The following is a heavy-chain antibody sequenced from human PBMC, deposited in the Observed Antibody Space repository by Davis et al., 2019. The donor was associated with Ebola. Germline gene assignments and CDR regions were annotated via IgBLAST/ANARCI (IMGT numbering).Heavy chain of an antibody. V-gene: IGHV1-8*02. Sequence: AASVKVSCKASGCTFTAYYIHWVRQAPGQGLEWMGWMNPHSGNTGYASKFQGRVTMTRDNSINTAYMELSSLTSEDTAVYYCARPIEKRCSPGCFDLWGRGTLVTASS. CDR2: MNPHSGNT. J-gene: IGHJ2*01. CDR3: ARPIEKRCSPGCFDL. D-gene: IGHD4/OR15-4a*01. CDR1: GCTFTAYY.